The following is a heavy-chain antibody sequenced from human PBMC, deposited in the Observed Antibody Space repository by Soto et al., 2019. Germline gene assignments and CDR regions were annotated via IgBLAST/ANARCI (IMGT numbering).Heavy chain of an antibody. J-gene: IGHJ4*02. V-gene: IGHV1-69*13. D-gene: IGHD3-22*01. CDR3: ASSYYDSSGYYQRQYYFDY. CDR2: IIPIFGTA. CDR1: GGTFSSYA. Sequence: SVKVSCKASGGTFSSYAISWVRQVPGQGLEWMGGIIPIFGTANYAQKFQGRVTITADESTSTAYMELSSLRSEDTAVYYCASSYYDSSGYYQRQYYFDYWGQGTLVTVS.